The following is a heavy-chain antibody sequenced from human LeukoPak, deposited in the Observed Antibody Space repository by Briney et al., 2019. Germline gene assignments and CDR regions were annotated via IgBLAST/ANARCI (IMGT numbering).Heavy chain of an antibody. D-gene: IGHD3-10*01. J-gene: IGHJ4*02. CDR2: MSGSGGST. V-gene: IGHV3-23*01. CDR1: GFTFSSYA. Sequence: GGSLRLSCEASGFTFSSYAMSWVREAPGKGVEWVSAMSGSGGSTYYADSVKGRYTISRDNSKSTLCLQMNSLRAEDTAVYYCAKGRMVRGVMSDYWGQGTLVTVSS. CDR3: AKGRMVRGVMSDY.